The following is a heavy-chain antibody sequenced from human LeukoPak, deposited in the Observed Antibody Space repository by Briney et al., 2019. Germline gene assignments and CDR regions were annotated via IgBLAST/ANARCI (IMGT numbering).Heavy chain of an antibody. J-gene: IGHJ4*02. V-gene: IGHV5-51*01. CDR2: IYPGDSDT. CDR1: GYSFTNYW. Sequence: GESLKISCKGSGYSFTNYWIGWVRQMPGKGLEWMGIIYPGDSDTRYSPSFQGQVTISADKSISTAYLQWSSLKASDTAIYYCARRELGILYYFDYWGQGTLVTVSS. D-gene: IGHD7-27*01. CDR3: ARRELGILYYFDY.